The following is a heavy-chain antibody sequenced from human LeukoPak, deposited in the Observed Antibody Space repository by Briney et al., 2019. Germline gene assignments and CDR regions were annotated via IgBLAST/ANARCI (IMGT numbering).Heavy chain of an antibody. CDR1: GFTFDDYA. CDR3: ARDSTGARFDY. D-gene: IGHD1-26*01. V-gene: IGHV3-9*01. Sequence: GRSLRLSCAASGFTFDDYAMHWVRQAPGKGLEWVSGISWNSGSIGYADSVKGRFTISRDNAKNSLYLQMNSLRAEDTAVYYCARDSTGARFDYWGQGTLVTVSS. CDR2: ISWNSGSI. J-gene: IGHJ4*02.